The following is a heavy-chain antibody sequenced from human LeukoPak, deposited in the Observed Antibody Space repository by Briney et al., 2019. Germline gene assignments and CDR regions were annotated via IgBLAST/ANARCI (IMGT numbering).Heavy chain of an antibody. CDR2: IYYSGNT. V-gene: IGHV4-39*02. CDR3: ARSNVLTGYFTRKVGFDF. Sequence: SETLSLTCTVSGGSISSSSYYWGWIRQPPGKGLEWIGSIYYSGNTYYNPSLKSRVTMSVDTSKNNFSLSLSSVTAADTAVYYCARSNVLTGYFTRKVGFDFWGQGTLVTVSS. J-gene: IGHJ4*02. CDR1: GGSISSSSYY. D-gene: IGHD3-9*01.